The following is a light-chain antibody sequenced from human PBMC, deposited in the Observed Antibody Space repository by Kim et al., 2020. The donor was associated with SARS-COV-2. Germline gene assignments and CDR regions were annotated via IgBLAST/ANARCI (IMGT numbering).Light chain of an antibody. CDR3: QQYNNWPRGT. Sequence: SPGERATRPCRASQSVSSNLAWYQQKPGQAPRLLIYGASTRATGIPARFSGSGSGTEFTLTISSLQSEDFAVYYCQQYNNWPRGTFGQGTKVDIK. CDR1: QSVSSN. V-gene: IGKV3-15*01. J-gene: IGKJ1*01. CDR2: GAS.